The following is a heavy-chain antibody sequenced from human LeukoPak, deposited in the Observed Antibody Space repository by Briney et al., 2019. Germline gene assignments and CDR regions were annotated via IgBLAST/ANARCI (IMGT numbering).Heavy chain of an antibody. V-gene: IGHV4-34*01. CDR3: ARGSRSTYYYGSGSPQGYYYGMDV. CDR1: GGSFSGYY. CDR2: INHSGST. Sequence: PSETLSLTCAVYGGSFSGYYWSWIRQPPGKGLEWIGEINHSGSTNYNPSLESRVTISVDTSKNQFSLKLSSVTAADTAVYYCARGSRSTYYYGSGSPQGYYYGMDVWGKGTTVTVSS. D-gene: IGHD3-10*01. J-gene: IGHJ6*04.